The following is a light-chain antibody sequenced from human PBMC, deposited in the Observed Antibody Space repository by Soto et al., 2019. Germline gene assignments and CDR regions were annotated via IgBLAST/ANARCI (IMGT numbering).Light chain of an antibody. Sequence: QSALTQPASVSGSPGQSITISCTGTSSDIGAYNYVSWYQQHPGKAPKLMIYDVSNRPSGLSNRFSGSKSGNTASLTISGLHAGDEGDYYCSSYPSSATYIFGTGTKVTVL. CDR1: SSDIGAYNY. J-gene: IGLJ1*01. CDR2: DVS. CDR3: SSYPSSATYI. V-gene: IGLV2-14*01.